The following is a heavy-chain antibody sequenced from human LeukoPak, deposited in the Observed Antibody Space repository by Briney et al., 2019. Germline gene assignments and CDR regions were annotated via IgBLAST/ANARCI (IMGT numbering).Heavy chain of an antibody. D-gene: IGHD6-13*01. CDR3: AKDRGSSWVLVSFDN. J-gene: IGHJ4*02. Sequence: GGSLRLSCATSGFTFCTYGMHWVRQAPGKGLEGVALIWYDGSKTNYADSVKGRFTISRDNSMNTLYLQMNSLRAEDTAVYYCAKDRGSSWVLVSFDNWGQGTLVTVSS. CDR2: IWYDGSKT. V-gene: IGHV3-33*06. CDR1: GFTFCTYG.